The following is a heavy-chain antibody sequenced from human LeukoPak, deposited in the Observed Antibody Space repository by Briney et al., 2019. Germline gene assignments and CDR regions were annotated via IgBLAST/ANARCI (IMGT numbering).Heavy chain of an antibody. CDR3: ARDREGAAAGI. CDR2: IYYSGST. Sequence: SETLSLTCTVSGGSISSGDYYWSWLRQPPGKGLEWIGHIYYSGSTYYNPSLKSRVTISVDTSKNQFSLKLSSVTAADTAVYYCARDREGAAAGIWGQGTLVTVSS. V-gene: IGHV4-30-4*01. CDR1: GGSISSGDYY. D-gene: IGHD6-13*01. J-gene: IGHJ4*02.